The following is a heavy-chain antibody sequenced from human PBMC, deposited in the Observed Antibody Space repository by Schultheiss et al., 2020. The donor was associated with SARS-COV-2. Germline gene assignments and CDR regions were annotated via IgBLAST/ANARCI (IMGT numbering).Heavy chain of an antibody. V-gene: IGHV4-39*01. Sequence: GSLRLSCTVSGGSISSSSYYWGWIRQPPGKGLEWIGSIYYSGSTYYNPSLKSRVTISVDTSKNQFSLKLSSVTAADTAVYYCARLTVTKPNWFDPWGQGTLVTVSS. CDR1: GGSISSSSYY. D-gene: IGHD4-17*01. CDR3: ARLTVTKPNWFDP. CDR2: IYYSGST. J-gene: IGHJ5*02.